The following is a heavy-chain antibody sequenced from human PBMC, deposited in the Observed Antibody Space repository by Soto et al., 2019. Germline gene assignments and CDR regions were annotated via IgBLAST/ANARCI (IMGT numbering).Heavy chain of an antibody. J-gene: IGHJ4*02. CDR2: IWYDGSNK. V-gene: IGHV3-33*01. Sequence: QVQLVESGGGVVQPGRSLRLSCAASGFTFSSYGMHWVRQAPGKGLEWVAVIWYDGSNKYYADSVKGRFTISRDNSKNTLYLQMNSLRAEDTAVYYCARDWKEMATTSPLDYWGQGTLVTVSS. CDR3: ARDWKEMATTSPLDY. D-gene: IGHD5-12*01. CDR1: GFTFSSYG.